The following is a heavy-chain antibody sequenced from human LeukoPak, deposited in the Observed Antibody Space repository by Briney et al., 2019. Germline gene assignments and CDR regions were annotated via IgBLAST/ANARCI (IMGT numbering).Heavy chain of an antibody. CDR2: IKQDGSEK. Sequence: GGSLRLSCAASGFTSSSYWMVWGRQAPGKGLEWVANIKQDGSEKYYVDSVKGRFTISRDNAKNSLYLQMNSLRAEDTAVYYCARGGEIVVVDNWFDPWGQGTLVTVSS. CDR3: ARGGEIVVVDNWFDP. J-gene: IGHJ5*02. CDR1: GFTSSSYW. V-gene: IGHV3-7*01. D-gene: IGHD2-2*01.